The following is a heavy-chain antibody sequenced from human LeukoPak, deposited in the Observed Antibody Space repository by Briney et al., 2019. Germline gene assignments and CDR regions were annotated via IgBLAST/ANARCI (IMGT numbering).Heavy chain of an antibody. CDR3: ARKSFYDFAHFLDI. D-gene: IGHD5/OR15-5a*01. J-gene: IGHJ3*02. Sequence: GGSLRLSCAASGFTFSSYWMSWVRQAPGKGLEWVANIKQDGSEKYYVDSVKGRFTISRDNAKNSLYLQMNSLRAEDTAVYYCARKSFYDFAHFLDIWGQGTMVTVSS. CDR2: IKQDGSEK. V-gene: IGHV3-7*01. CDR1: GFTFSSYW.